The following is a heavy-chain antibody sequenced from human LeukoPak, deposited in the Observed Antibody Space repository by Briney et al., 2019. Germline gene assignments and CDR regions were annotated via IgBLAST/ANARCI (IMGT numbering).Heavy chain of an antibody. Sequence: PGRSLRLFCAASGFTFSSYGMHWVRQAPGKGLEWVAVISYDGSNKYYADSVKGRFTISRDNSKNTLYLQMNSLRAEDTAVYYCAKDRYSSGLYFDYWGQGTLVTVSS. D-gene: IGHD6-19*01. CDR2: ISYDGSNK. J-gene: IGHJ4*02. CDR3: AKDRYSSGLYFDY. CDR1: GFTFSSYG. V-gene: IGHV3-30*18.